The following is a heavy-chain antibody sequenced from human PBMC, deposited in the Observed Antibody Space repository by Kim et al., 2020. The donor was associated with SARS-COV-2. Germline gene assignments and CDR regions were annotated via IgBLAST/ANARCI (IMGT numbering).Heavy chain of an antibody. CDR3: ARDRWALVTAILFDY. CDR2: ISYDGSNK. CDR1: GFTFSSYG. D-gene: IGHD2-21*02. V-gene: IGHV3-33*05. J-gene: IGHJ4*02. Sequence: GGSLRLSCAASGFTFSSYGMHWVRQAPGKGLEWVAVISYDGSNKYYTDSVKGRFTISRDNSKNTLYLQMNSLRAEDTAVYYCARDRWALVTAILFDYWGQGTLVTVSS.